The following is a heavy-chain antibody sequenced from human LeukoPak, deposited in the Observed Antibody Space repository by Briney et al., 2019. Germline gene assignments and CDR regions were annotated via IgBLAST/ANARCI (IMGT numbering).Heavy chain of an antibody. CDR2: INWNGGST. D-gene: IGHD3-22*01. Sequence: GGSLRLSCAASGFTFDDSGMSWVRQAPGKGLEWVSGINWNGGSTGYADSVKGRFTISRDNAKNALYLQMNSLRAEDTALYYCARDFHSSILPFDYWGQGTLVTVSS. CDR1: GFTFDDSG. V-gene: IGHV3-20*04. J-gene: IGHJ4*02. CDR3: ARDFHSSILPFDY.